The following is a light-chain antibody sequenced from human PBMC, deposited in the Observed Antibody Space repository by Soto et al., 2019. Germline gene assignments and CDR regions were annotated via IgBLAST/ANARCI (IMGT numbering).Light chain of an antibody. CDR2: GTS. Sequence: EIVMTQSPGTLSLSPGERATLSCRASQSVSSSYLAWYQQRPGQAPRLLMYGTSSRATGIPDRFSGSGSGTDFTLTITRLEPEDFAVYYCQQYDSSLTWTFGQGTKVDIK. CDR1: QSVSSSY. V-gene: IGKV3-20*01. CDR3: QQYDSSLTWT. J-gene: IGKJ1*01.